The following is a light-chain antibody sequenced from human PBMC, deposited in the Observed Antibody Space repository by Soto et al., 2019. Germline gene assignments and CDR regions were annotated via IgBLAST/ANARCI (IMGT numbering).Light chain of an antibody. CDR3: QQYTKSPLT. J-gene: IGKJ4*01. CDR2: GAN. V-gene: IGKV3-20*01. CDR1: QRLTRNY. Sequence: DIVLTPFPGTLSLSPGERATLSCRASQRLTRNYLAWYQQKVGQAPRLLIYGANTRAAGIPDRFSGSGSGTDFTLTISRLEPEDFAVYYCQQYTKSPLTFGGGTKVDIK.